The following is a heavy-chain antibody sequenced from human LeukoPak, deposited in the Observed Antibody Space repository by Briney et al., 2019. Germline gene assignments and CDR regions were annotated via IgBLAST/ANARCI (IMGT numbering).Heavy chain of an antibody. CDR2: INSDGSST. V-gene: IGHV3-74*01. Sequence: PGGSLRLSCAASGFTFSSYWMHWVRQAPGKGLVWVSRINSDGSSTSYADSVKGRFTISRDNAKNTLYLQMNSLRAEDTAVCYCAREIDTAYYDFWSGYYRGYFDYWGQGTLVTVSS. CDR1: GFTFSSYW. J-gene: IGHJ4*02. CDR3: AREIDTAYYDFWSGYYRGYFDY. D-gene: IGHD3-3*01.